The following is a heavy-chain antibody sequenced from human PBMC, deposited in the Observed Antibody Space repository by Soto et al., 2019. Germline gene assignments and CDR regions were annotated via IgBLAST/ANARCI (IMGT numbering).Heavy chain of an antibody. CDR3: ASSRAPVWSGQWLPQGYNWFDP. V-gene: IGHV4-34*01. CDR2: INHSGST. CDR1: GGSFSGYY. J-gene: IGHJ5*02. D-gene: IGHD6-19*01. Sequence: PSETLSLTCAVYGGSFSGYYWSWIRQPPGKGLEWIGEINHSGSTNYNPSLKSRVTISVDTSKNQFSLKLSSVTAADTAVYYCASSRAPVWSGQWLPQGYNWFDPWGQGTLVTVSS.